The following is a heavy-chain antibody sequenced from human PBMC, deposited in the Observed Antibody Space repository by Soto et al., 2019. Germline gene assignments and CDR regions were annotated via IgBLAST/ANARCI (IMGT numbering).Heavy chain of an antibody. Sequence: QITLNESGPTVVKPAETLTLTCTFYGFSLTTSGVGVGCIRQSPGKSPEWLALIYWDDYKRYSASLKSRLTITKDTSKNQVVLTMASVEPADTATYYCAHRMLRTVFGFVTTTAIYFDFWGQGTPVVVSS. D-gene: IGHD3-3*01. V-gene: IGHV2-5*02. CDR2: IYWDDYK. CDR1: GFSLTTSGVG. J-gene: IGHJ4*02. CDR3: AHRMLRTVFGFVTTTAIYFDF.